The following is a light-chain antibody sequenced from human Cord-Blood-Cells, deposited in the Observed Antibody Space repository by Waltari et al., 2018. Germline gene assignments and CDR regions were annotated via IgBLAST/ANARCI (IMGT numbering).Light chain of an antibody. J-gene: IGKJ2*01. CDR2: AAS. V-gene: IGKV1-39*01. Sequence: DIQMNQSPSSLSASVGDRVTITCQASQSISSYLNWYQQKPGKAPKLLIYAASSLQSGVPARFSGSGSGTDFTLTISSLQPEDFATYYCQQSYSTPYTFGQGTKLEIK. CDR3: QQSYSTPYT. CDR1: QSISSY.